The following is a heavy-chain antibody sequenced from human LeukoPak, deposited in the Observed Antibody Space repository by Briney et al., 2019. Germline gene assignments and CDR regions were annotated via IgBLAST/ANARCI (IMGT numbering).Heavy chain of an antibody. CDR1: GFTFSSYA. J-gene: IGHJ4*02. D-gene: IGHD6-6*01. CDR2: ISYDGSNK. CDR3: AKGKFADSSGY. V-gene: IGHV3-30-3*01. Sequence: GGSLRLSCAASGFTFSSYAMHWVRQAPGKGLEWVAVISYDGSNKYYADSVKGRFTISRDNSKNTLYLQMNSLRAEDTAVYYCAKGKFADSSGYWGQGTLVTVSS.